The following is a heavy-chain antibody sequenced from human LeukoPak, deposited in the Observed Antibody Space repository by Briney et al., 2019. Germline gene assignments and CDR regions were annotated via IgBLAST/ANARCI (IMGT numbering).Heavy chain of an antibody. V-gene: IGHV3-15*01. Sequence: GGSLRLSCAASGFTFNNAWMSWVRQAPGKGLEWVGRIKSETSGGTTDYAAPVKGRFTISRDDSKNTLFLQMNSLKTEDTAVYYCTTAPSALDYWGQGALVTVSS. CDR2: IKSETSGGTT. CDR3: TTAPSALDY. J-gene: IGHJ4*02. CDR1: GFTFNNAW.